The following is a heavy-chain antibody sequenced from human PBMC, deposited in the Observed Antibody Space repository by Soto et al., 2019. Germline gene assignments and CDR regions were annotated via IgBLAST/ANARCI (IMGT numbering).Heavy chain of an antibody. CDR2: IYYSGST. Sequence: QVQLQESGPGLVKPSETLSLTCTVSGGSVSSGSYYWSWIRQPPGKGLEWIGYIYYSGSTKYNPSLKSRVTRAIDTSKNQFSLKLSSVTAADTAVDYCARDQLRGGGDYFDSWGQGTLVTVSS. D-gene: IGHD3-16*01. V-gene: IGHV4-61*01. J-gene: IGHJ4*02. CDR3: ARDQLRGGGDYFDS. CDR1: GGSVSSGSYY.